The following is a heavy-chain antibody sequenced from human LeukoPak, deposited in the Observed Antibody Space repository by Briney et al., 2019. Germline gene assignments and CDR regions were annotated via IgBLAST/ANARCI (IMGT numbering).Heavy chain of an antibody. CDR3: ARADRRYYDTLTGYFDY. D-gene: IGHD3-9*01. CDR1: GFTFSSYA. CDR2: ISYDGSNK. Sequence: GRSLRPSCAASGFTFSSYAMHWVRQAPGKGLEWVAVISYDGSNKYYADSVKGRFTISRDNSKNTLYLQMNSLRAEDTAVYYCARADRRYYDTLTGYFDYWGQGTLVTVSS. V-gene: IGHV3-30*04. J-gene: IGHJ4*02.